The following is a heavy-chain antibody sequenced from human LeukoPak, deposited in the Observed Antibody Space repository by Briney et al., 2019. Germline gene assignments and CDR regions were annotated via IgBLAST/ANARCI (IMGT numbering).Heavy chain of an antibody. J-gene: IGHJ4*02. CDR2: ISDSGGST. CDR3: AKRGVVIRVILVGFHKQAYYFDS. Sequence: GGSLRLSCAVSGITLSNYGMSWVRQAPGKGLEWVAGISDSGGSTNYADSVKGRFTISRDNPKNTLYLQMNSLRAEDTAVYFCAKRGVVIRVILVGFHKQAYYFDSWGQGALVTVSS. D-gene: IGHD3-22*01. V-gene: IGHV3-23*01. CDR1: GITLSNYG.